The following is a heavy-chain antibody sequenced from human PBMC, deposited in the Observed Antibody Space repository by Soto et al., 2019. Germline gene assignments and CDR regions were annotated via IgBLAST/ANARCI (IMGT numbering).Heavy chain of an antibody. CDR1: GGTFSSYA. V-gene: IGHV1-69*05. Sequence: QVQLVQSGAEVKKPGSSVKVSCKASGGTFSSYAISWVRQAPGQGLEWMGGIIPIFGTANYAQKFQGRVTITXXEXTXXAYMELSSLRSEDTAVYYCARVSGYSSGWKNAFDIWGQGTMVTVSS. CDR3: ARVSGYSSGWKNAFDI. CDR2: IIPIFGTA. D-gene: IGHD6-19*01. J-gene: IGHJ3*02.